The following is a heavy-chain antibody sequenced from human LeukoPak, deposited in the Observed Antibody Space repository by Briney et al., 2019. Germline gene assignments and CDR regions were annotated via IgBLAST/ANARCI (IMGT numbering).Heavy chain of an antibody. J-gene: IGHJ4*02. CDR1: NGSISTYY. V-gene: IGHV4-59*01. CDR3: ARVSRRHTLDY. Sequence: SETLSLTCIVSNGSISTYYWSWIRPPPGKGLEWIGYIDYSGSTNYNPSLKSRVTMSLDTSKNHFSLRLSSVTAADSAVYYCARVSRRHTLDYWGQGTLVTVSS. CDR2: IDYSGST.